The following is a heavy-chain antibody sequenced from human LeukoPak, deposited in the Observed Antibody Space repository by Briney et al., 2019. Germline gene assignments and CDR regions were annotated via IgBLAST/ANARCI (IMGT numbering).Heavy chain of an antibody. Sequence: GGSLRLSCAASEFTFDDYAMNWVRQAPGKGLEWVSTINYSGDTTYYADSVGGRFTISRDNAKNTLFLQLNNLRVEDTAIYYCAKSKNWGLGHGTFDFWGHGTVVTVSS. D-gene: IGHD3-16*01. CDR2: INYSGDTT. CDR3: AKSKNWGLGHGTFDF. V-gene: IGHV3-23*01. J-gene: IGHJ3*01. CDR1: EFTFDDYA.